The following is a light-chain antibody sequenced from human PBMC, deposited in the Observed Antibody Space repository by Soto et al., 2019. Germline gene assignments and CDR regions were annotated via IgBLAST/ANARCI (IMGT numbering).Light chain of an antibody. CDR3: HQRSNWPPLT. CDR1: QSVSSN. Sequence: EIVLTQSPATLSLSPGERATLSCRASQSVSSNLAWYQQKPGQAPRLLIYDASNRATGIPARFSGGGSGTDFTLTISSLEPEDFAVYYCHQRSNWPPLTFGGGTKVDIK. CDR2: DAS. J-gene: IGKJ4*01. V-gene: IGKV3-11*01.